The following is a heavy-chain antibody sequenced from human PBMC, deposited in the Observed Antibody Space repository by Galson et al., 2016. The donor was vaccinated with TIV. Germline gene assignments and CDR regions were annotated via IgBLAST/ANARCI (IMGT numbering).Heavy chain of an antibody. Sequence: SVKVSCKASGDTFSTYPFNWVRQAPGQGLEWVGGFIPLFGTANYARKFQGRVTITADESTSTLYMEVSSLRSEDTAVYYCAKDRNTAMDTYHYYYGMDVWGQGTTVIVSS. V-gene: IGHV1-69*13. J-gene: IGHJ6*02. CDR3: AKDRNTAMDTYHYYYGMDV. D-gene: IGHD5-18*01. CDR2: FIPLFGTA. CDR1: GDTFSTYP.